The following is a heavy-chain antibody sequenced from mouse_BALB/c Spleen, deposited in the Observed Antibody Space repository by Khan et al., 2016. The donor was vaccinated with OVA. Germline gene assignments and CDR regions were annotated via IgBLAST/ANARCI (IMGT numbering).Heavy chain of an antibody. CDR1: GYSITSNYA. CDR3: ARGNYYGDAMDY. CDR2: ISYSGST. Sequence: EVQLQESGPGLVKPSQSLSLTCTVTGYSITSNYAWNWIRQFPGNKLEWMGYISYSGSTNYNPSLKSRISITRDTSKNQFFLQLNSVTTEDTATYDCARGNYYGDAMDYWGQGTSITVSS. D-gene: IGHD1-1*01. V-gene: IGHV3-2*02. J-gene: IGHJ4*01.